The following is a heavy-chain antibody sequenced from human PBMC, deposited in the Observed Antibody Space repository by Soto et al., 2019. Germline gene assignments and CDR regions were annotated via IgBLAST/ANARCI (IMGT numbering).Heavy chain of an antibody. J-gene: IGHJ4*02. CDR3: ARDRGSYALDC. CDR1: GYTFTSYG. V-gene: IGHV1-18*01. D-gene: IGHD1-26*01. Sequence: QVQLVQSGAEVKKPGASVKVSCKASGYTFTSYGINWVRQAPGQGLEWMGWISAYNGNTHYAQKLRGRVTMTTDTSTGTAYRELRSLRSDDTAVDYCARDRGSYALDCWGQGTLVTVSS. CDR2: ISAYNGNT.